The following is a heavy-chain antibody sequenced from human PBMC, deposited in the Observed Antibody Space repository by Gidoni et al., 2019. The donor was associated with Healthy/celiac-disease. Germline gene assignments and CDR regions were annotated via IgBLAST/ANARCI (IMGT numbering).Heavy chain of an antibody. V-gene: IGHV3-15*01. CDR2: IKSKTDGGTT. J-gene: IGHJ4*02. D-gene: IGHD1-1*01. CDR1: GFTFSNAW. Sequence: EVQLVESGGGLVKPGGSLRLSCAASGFTFSNAWMSWVRQAPGRGLEWVGRIKSKTDGGTTDYAAPVKGRYTITRDDSKNTLYLQTNRLKTEDTAVYYCTTDLEVDWGQGTLVTVSS. CDR3: TTDLEVD.